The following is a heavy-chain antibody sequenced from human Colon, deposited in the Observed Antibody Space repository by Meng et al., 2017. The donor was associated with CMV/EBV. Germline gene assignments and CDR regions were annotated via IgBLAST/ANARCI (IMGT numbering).Heavy chain of an antibody. Sequence: CAGSGFSFSAYNMTWVRQAPGKGLEWVSSSSVSSGYISYADSVKGRFIISRDNPKNTLYLQMNSLRAEDTAVYYCARGYDFWSGYYDYWGQGILVTVSS. CDR1: GFSFSAYN. J-gene: IGHJ4*02. CDR2: SSVSSGYI. D-gene: IGHD3-3*01. V-gene: IGHV3-21*01. CDR3: ARGYDFWSGYYDY.